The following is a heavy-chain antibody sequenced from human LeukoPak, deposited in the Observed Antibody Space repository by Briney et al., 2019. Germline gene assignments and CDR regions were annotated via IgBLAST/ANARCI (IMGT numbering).Heavy chain of an antibody. J-gene: IGHJ3*01. CDR2: ISSDGTIK. CDR1: GFTFSSYA. D-gene: IGHD7-27*01. Sequence: GGSLRLSCAASGFTFSSYAMDWVRQAPGKGLEWVAAISSDGTIKYHADSVKGRFTISRDSSENTLYLQMNSLRPEDTAVYYCARDGPGLGTNAFDVWGQGTMVSVSS. CDR3: ARDGPGLGTNAFDV. V-gene: IGHV3-30*04.